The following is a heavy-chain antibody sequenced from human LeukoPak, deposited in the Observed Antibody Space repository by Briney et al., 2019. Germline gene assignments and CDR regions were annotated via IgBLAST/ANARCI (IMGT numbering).Heavy chain of an antibody. V-gene: IGHV3-23*01. D-gene: IGHD3-22*01. CDR1: GFTFSSYA. J-gene: IGHJ4*02. CDR2: ISGSGGTT. CDR3: AKGDHYYDSSGYLYYFDY. Sequence: RSGGSLRLSCAASGFTFSSYAMSWVRQAPGKGLEWVSAISGSGGTTYHADSVKGRFTTSRDNSKNTLYLQMNSLRAEDTAVYYCAKGDHYYDSSGYLYYFDYWGQGTLVTVSS.